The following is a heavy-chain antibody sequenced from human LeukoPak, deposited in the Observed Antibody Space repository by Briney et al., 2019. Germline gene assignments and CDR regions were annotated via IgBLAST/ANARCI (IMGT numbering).Heavy chain of an antibody. CDR3: ARVSDFWSGYSDY. D-gene: IGHD3-3*01. CDR2: ISSNGGST. Sequence: GGSLRLSCAASGFTFSSYAMHWVRQAPGKGLGYVSAISSNGGSTYYANSVKGRFTISRDNSKNTLYLQMGSLRAEDMAVYYCARVSDFWSGYSDYWGQGTLVTVSS. CDR1: GFTFSSYA. J-gene: IGHJ4*02. V-gene: IGHV3-64*01.